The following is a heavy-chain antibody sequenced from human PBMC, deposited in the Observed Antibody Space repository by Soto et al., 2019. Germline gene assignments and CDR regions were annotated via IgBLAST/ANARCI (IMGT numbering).Heavy chain of an antibody. J-gene: IGHJ5*02. D-gene: IGHD6-19*01. Sequence: PSETLSLTCAVYGGSFSGYYWSWIRQPPGKGLEWIGEINHSGSTNYNPSLKSRVTISVDTSKNQFSLKLSSVTAADTAVYYCARGKVAGRPRPRWSVPWGQGPFGTGSS. CDR1: GGSFSGYY. CDR3: ARGKVAGRPRPRWSVP. V-gene: IGHV4-34*01. CDR2: INHSGST.